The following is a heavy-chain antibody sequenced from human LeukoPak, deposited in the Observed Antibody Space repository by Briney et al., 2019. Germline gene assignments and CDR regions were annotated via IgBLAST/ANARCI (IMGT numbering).Heavy chain of an antibody. V-gene: IGHV1-2*02. Sequence: ASVKVSCKASGYTFTGYYMHWVRQASGQGLDWMGWINPNSGGTNYAQKFQGRVTMTRDTSISTAYMELSRPRSDDTAVYYCARDPPYCSSTSCYDRANWFDPWGQGTLVTVSS. J-gene: IGHJ5*02. CDR2: INPNSGGT. CDR1: GYTFTGYY. CDR3: ARDPPYCSSTSCYDRANWFDP. D-gene: IGHD2-2*01.